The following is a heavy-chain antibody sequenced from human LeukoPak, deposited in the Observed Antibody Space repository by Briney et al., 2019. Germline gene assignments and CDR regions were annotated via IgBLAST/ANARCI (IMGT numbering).Heavy chain of an antibody. V-gene: IGHV3-30*02. D-gene: IGHD3-3*01. CDR3: ANPPRDNYDFWSGYHYDY. J-gene: IGHJ4*02. Sequence: PGGSLRLSCAASGFTFSSYGMHWVRQAPGKGLEWVAFIRYDGSNKYYADSVKGRFTISRVNSKNTLYLQMNSLRAEDTAVYYCANPPRDNYDFWSGYHYDYWGQGTLVTVSS. CDR2: IRYDGSNK. CDR1: GFTFSSYG.